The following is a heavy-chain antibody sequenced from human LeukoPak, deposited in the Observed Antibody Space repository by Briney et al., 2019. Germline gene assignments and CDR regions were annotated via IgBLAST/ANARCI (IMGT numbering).Heavy chain of an antibody. J-gene: IGHJ3*02. CDR2: IKQDRSEK. Sequence: GGSLRLSCAASGFTFSSYWMSWVRQAPGKGLEWVANIKQDRSEKYYVDSVKGRFTISRDNAKNSLYLQMNSLRAEDTAVYYCARGTAMVRDAFDIWGQGTMVTVSS. V-gene: IGHV3-7*04. CDR1: GFTFSSYW. D-gene: IGHD5-18*01. CDR3: ARGTAMVRDAFDI.